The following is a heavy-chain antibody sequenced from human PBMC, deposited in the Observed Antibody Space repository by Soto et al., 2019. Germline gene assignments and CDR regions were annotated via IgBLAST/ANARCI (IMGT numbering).Heavy chain of an antibody. CDR1: GGSFSGYY. D-gene: IGHD2-2*01. CDR3: ARGVGPSVPAAMVADY. J-gene: IGHJ4*02. CDR2: INHSGST. V-gene: IGHV4-34*01. Sequence: SETLSLTCAVYGGSFSGYYWSWIRQPPGKGLEWIGEINHSGSTNYNPSLKSRVTISVDTSKNQFSLKLSSVTAADTAVYYCARGVGPSVPAAMVADYWGQGTLVTVSS.